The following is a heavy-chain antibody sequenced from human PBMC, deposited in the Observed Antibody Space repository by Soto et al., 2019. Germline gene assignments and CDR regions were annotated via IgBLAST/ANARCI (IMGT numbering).Heavy chain of an antibody. CDR1: GFTFSSFE. CDR3: AREVDIAGAPDAFDV. J-gene: IGHJ3*01. D-gene: IGHD5-12*01. CDR2: ISTTGNTK. Sequence: GGSLRLSCTASGFTFSSFEINWVRQAPGKGLEWISYISTTGNTKYYADSLRGRFTISRDNARNTVYLLMDSLRDEDTALYYCAREVDIAGAPDAFDVWGQGTMVTV. V-gene: IGHV3-48*03.